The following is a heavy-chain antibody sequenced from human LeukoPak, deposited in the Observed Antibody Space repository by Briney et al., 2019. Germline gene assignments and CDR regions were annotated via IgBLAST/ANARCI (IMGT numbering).Heavy chain of an antibody. CDR2: INDSGST. CDR3: ARGDYDYVYAFDI. J-gene: IGHJ3*02. V-gene: IGHV4-34*01. D-gene: IGHD5-12*01. CDR1: GGSFSGYY. Sequence: SETLSLTCAVYGGSFSGYYWSWIRQPPGKGLEWVGEINDSGSTNYNPSLKSRVTISVDTSKDQFSLKLSSVTAADTAVYYCARGDYDYVYAFDIWGQGTMVTVSS.